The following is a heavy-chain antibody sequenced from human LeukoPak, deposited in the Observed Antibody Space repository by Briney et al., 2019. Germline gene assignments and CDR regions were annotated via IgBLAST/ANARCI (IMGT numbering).Heavy chain of an antibody. Sequence: GGSLRLSCAASGFTFSDYGMDWVRQAPGKGLEWISYIGIDSGNTNYADSVKGRFTISGDKAKNSLYLQMNSLRVEDTAVYYCARDSKYAFDNWGQGTLVTVSS. CDR2: IGIDSGNT. V-gene: IGHV3-48*01. D-gene: IGHD2-2*01. J-gene: IGHJ4*02. CDR1: GFTFSDYG. CDR3: ARDSKYAFDN.